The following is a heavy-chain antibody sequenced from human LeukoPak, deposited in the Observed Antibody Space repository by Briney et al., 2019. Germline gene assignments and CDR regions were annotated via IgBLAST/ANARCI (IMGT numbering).Heavy chain of an antibody. CDR2: IYHSGST. D-gene: IGHD2-2*03. Sequence: SETLSLTCSVSGYSINSGYYWGWIRQAPGKGLEWIGSIYHSGSTYYNPSLKSRVTISVDTSKNHFSLKLSSVTATDTAVYYCARGSGYCTSTNCQQDYWGQGTLVTVSS. J-gene: IGHJ4*02. CDR3: ARGSGYCTSTNCQQDY. V-gene: IGHV4-38-2*02. CDR1: GYSINSGYY.